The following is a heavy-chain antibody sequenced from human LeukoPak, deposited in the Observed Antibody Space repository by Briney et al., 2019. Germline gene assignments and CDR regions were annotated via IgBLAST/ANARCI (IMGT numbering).Heavy chain of an antibody. CDR1: GYTFTGCY. J-gene: IGHJ3*02. CDR2: INPNSGGT. CDR3: ARDLTGTTVGDAFDI. Sequence: ASVKVSCKASGYTFTGCYMHWVRQAPGQGLEWMGWINPNSGGTNYAQKFQGRVTMTRDTSISTAYMELSRLRSDDTAVYYCARDLTGTTVGDAFDIWGQGTMVTVSS. D-gene: IGHD1-20*01. V-gene: IGHV1-2*02.